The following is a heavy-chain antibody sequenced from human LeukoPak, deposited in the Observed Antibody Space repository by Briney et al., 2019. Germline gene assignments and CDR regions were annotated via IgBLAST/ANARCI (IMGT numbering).Heavy chain of an antibody. J-gene: IGHJ4*02. Sequence: GGSLRLSCAASGFTFSSYSMNWVRQAPGKGLEWVSSVSSSSSYIYYADSVKGRFTISRDNAKNSLYLQMNSLRAEDTAVYYCARVVGSDYGDYWGQGTLVTVSS. V-gene: IGHV3-21*01. CDR1: GFTFSSYS. CDR2: VSSSSSYI. CDR3: ARVVGSDYGDY. D-gene: IGHD3-10*01.